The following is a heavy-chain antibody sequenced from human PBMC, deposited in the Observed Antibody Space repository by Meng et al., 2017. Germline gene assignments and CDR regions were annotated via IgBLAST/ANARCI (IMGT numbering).Heavy chain of an antibody. V-gene: IGHV3-33*01. Sequence: GESLKISCAASGFTFSSYGMHWVRQAPGKGLEWVAVIWYDGSNKYYADSVKGRFTISRDNSKNTLYLQMNSLRAEDTAVYYCARGPDDYGDYVNFWYWGQGTLVTVSS. CDR1: GFTFSSYG. J-gene: IGHJ4*02. CDR2: IWYDGSNK. CDR3: ARGPDDYGDYVNFWY. D-gene: IGHD4-17*01.